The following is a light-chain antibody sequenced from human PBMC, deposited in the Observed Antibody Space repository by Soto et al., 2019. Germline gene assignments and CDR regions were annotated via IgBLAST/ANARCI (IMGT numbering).Light chain of an antibody. V-gene: IGLV1-40*01. Sequence: QPVLTQPPSVSGAPGQRVTISCTGSSSNIGAGYDVHWYQQLPGTAPILLLYGNSNRPSGVPDRFSGSKSGTSASLAITGLQAEDEADYYCQSYDSSLSAVFGGGTQLTVL. J-gene: IGLJ7*01. CDR2: GNS. CDR1: SSNIGAGYD. CDR3: QSYDSSLSAV.